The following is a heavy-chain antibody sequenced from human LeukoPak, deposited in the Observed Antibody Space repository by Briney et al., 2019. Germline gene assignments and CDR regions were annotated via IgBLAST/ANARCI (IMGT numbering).Heavy chain of an antibody. D-gene: IGHD5-12*01. CDR3: ATDSGYDYYYYGMDV. CDR1: GGTFSSYA. J-gene: IGHJ6*02. V-gene: IGHV1-69*13. CDR2: IIPIFGTA. Sequence: SVKVSCKASGGTFSSYAISWVRRAPGQGLEWMGGIIPIFGTANYAQKFQGRVTITADESTSTAYMELSSLRSEDTAVYYCATDSGYDYYYYGMDVWGQGTTVTVSS.